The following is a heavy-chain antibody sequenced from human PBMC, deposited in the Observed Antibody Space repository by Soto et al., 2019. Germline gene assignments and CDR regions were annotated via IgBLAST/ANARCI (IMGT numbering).Heavy chain of an antibody. CDR3: ARVYSGSYSDS. V-gene: IGHV3-48*04. J-gene: IGHJ4*02. Sequence: PGGSLRLSCVASGFTFSSYSMVWVRQAPGKGLEWVSYIFASSTTIYYADSVKGRFTVSRDNTQNSLFLLMNSLRAEDTAVYYCARVYSGSYSDSWGRGTLVTVSS. D-gene: IGHD1-26*01. CDR2: IFASSTTI. CDR1: GFTFSSYS.